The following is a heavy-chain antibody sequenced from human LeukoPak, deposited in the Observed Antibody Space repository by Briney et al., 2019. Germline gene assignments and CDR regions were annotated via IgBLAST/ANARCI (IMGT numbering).Heavy chain of an antibody. D-gene: IGHD3-22*01. CDR1: GFTFSNYA. CDR3: AKDGAKDDRTGSLGHYFDY. CDR2: ISGSSGNA. J-gene: IGHJ4*02. V-gene: IGHV3-23*01. Sequence: GGSLRLSCVVSGFTFSNYAMNWVRQVPEKGLEWVSAISGSSGNANYADSVKGRFTVSRDNSKNTLYLQMISLRAEDTALYYCAKDGAKDDRTGSLGHYFDYWGQGILVIVSS.